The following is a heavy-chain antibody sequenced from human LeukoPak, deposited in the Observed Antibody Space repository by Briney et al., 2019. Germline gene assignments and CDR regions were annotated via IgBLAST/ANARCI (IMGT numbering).Heavy chain of an antibody. D-gene: IGHD3-3*01. CDR3: AKSNFWSGYYLFDY. CDR2: IWYDGSNK. V-gene: IGHV3-33*06. CDR1: GFTFSSYG. Sequence: GGSLRLSCAASGFTFSSYGMHWVRQAPGKGLEWVAVIWYDGSNKYYADSVKSRFTISRDNSKNTLYLQMNSLRAEDTAVYYCAKSNFWSGYYLFDYWGQGTLVTVSS. J-gene: IGHJ4*02.